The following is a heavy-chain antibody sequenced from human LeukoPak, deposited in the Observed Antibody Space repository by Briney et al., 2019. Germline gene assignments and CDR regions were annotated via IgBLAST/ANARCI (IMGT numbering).Heavy chain of an antibody. V-gene: IGHV4-59*01. D-gene: IGHD3-22*01. CDR3: ARDGTDSSGYYWFDP. CDR2: IYYSGST. Sequence: PSETLSLTCTVSGGSISSYYWSWIRQPPGKGLEWIGYIYYSGSTNYNPSLKSRVTISVDTSKIQFSLKLSSVTAADTAVYYCARDGTDSSGYYWFDPWGQGTLVTVSS. J-gene: IGHJ5*02. CDR1: GGSISSYY.